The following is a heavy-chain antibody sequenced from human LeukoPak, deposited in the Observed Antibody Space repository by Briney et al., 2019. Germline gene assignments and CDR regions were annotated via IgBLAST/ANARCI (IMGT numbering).Heavy chain of an antibody. Sequence: GGSLRLSCAASGFTVSSNYMTWVRQAPGKGLEWVSIIYNSGSTYYADSVKGRFTISRDNSKNTLFLQMNSLRAEDTAVYYCARVRSYDPKRKVFDYWGQGTLVTVSS. CDR2: IYNSGST. V-gene: IGHV3-53*01. CDR1: GFTVSSNY. D-gene: IGHD3-3*01. J-gene: IGHJ4*02. CDR3: ARVRSYDPKRKVFDY.